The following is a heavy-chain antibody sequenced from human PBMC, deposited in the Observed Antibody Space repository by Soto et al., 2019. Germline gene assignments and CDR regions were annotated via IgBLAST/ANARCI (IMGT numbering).Heavy chain of an antibody. Sequence: ASVRGSCKVFGYTLTELSMHWVRQAPGKGLEWMGGFDPEDGETFYAQRFQGRVTVTEDTSTDTAYMEVSSLRSEDTAVYYCVRYFVEHADNWFDPWGQGTLVTVSS. D-gene: IGHD3-9*01. CDR3: VRYFVEHADNWFDP. V-gene: IGHV1-24*01. J-gene: IGHJ5*02. CDR1: GYTLTELS. CDR2: FDPEDGET.